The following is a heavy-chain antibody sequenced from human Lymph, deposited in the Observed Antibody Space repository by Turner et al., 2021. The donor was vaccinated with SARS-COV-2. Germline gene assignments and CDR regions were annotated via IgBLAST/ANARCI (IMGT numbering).Heavy chain of an antibody. Sequence: QVQLQESGPGLVKPSETLSLTCSVSGGSISSYYRSWIRQPPGKGLEWIGYIYYSGSTNYNPSLKSRVTISVDTSKNQFSMKLTSVTAADTAVYYCARGFDYWGQGTMVTVSP. V-gene: IGHV4-59*01. CDR3: ARGFDY. CDR1: GGSISSYY. CDR2: IYYSGST. J-gene: IGHJ4*02.